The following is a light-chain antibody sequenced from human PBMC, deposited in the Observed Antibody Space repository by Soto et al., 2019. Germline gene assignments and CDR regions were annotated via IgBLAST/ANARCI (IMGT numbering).Light chain of an antibody. CDR3: QQANSFPRT. Sequence: SVRTPSPASLSVSLGERATINCKSSQSLLFSSNKKNYLAWYQQRPGQPPKLLIYWASSRESGVSDRFTGSGSGTDFTLTISSLQPEDFATYYCQQANSFPRTFGGGTKVDIK. CDR1: QSLLFSSNKKNY. V-gene: IGKV4-1*01. CDR2: WAS. J-gene: IGKJ4*01.